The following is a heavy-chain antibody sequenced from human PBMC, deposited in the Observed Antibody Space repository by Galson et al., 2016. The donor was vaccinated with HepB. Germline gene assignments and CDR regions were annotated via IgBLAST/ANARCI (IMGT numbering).Heavy chain of an antibody. Sequence: SLRLSCAASGFKFEDSPISWFRQTPGKGLEWVGFIRNKFFGATKQYAASVKGRFTIQRDDDRAIVYLEMSSLQIDDAGMYFCARNYYDSSVPTSWGQGTPVAVSS. D-gene: IGHD3-22*01. CDR1: GFKFEDSP. V-gene: IGHV3-49*03. CDR3: ARNYYDSSVPTS. CDR2: IRNKFFGATK. J-gene: IGHJ5*02.